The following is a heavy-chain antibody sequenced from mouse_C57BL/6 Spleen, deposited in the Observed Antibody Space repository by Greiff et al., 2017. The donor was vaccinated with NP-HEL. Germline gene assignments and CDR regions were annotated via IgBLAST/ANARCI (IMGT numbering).Heavy chain of an antibody. J-gene: IGHJ2*01. V-gene: IGHV1-26*01. CDR1: GYTFTDYY. Sequence: VQLQQSGPELVKPGASVKISCKASGYTFTDYYMNWVKQSHGKSLEWIGDINPNNGGTSYNQKFKGKATLTVDKSSSTAYMELRSLTSEDSAVYYCARHPYYYGSSPFDYWGQGTTLTVSS. D-gene: IGHD1-1*01. CDR2: INPNNGGT. CDR3: ARHPYYYGSSPFDY.